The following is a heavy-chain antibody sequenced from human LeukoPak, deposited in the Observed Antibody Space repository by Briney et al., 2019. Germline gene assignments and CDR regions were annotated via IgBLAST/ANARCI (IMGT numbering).Heavy chain of an antibody. D-gene: IGHD3-9*01. CDR1: GYTFTGYY. J-gene: IGHJ6*02. V-gene: IGHV1-2*02. CDR3: ARSSPGYYPYYYYGMDV. CDR2: INPNSGGT. Sequence: ASVKVSCKASGYTFTGYYMHWVRQAPGQGLEWMGWINPNSGGTNYAQKFQGRVTMTRDTSTSTAYMELSRLRSDDTAVYYCARSSPGYYPYYYYGMDVWGQGTTVTVSS.